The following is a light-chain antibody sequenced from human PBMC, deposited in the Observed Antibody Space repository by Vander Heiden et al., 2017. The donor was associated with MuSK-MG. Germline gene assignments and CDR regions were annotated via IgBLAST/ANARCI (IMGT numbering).Light chain of an antibody. V-gene: IGKV3-15*01. CDR3: QQYNNWPLT. Sequence: EIVMTQSPATLSVSPGERATLSCRASQIVSTNLAWYQQKPGQPPRLLIYGASTRATGFPARFSGSGSGTEFTLTISSLQSEDFAVYYCQQYNNWPLTFGGGTNVEIK. CDR1: QIVSTN. CDR2: GAS. J-gene: IGKJ4*01.